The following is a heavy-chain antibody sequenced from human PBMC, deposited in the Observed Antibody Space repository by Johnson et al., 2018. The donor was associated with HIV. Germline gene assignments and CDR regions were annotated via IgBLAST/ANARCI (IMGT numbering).Heavy chain of an antibody. D-gene: IGHD4-11*01. CDR1: GFTFSSYA. J-gene: IGHJ3*02. V-gene: IGHV3-30-3*01. CDR2: ISYDGSNK. CDR3: ARGITTDDACYI. Sequence: QVQLVESGGGVVQPGRSLRLSCAASGFTFSSYAMHWVRQAPGKGLEWVAVISYDGSNKYYADSVKGRFTISRDSSKNTLYLQMNSLRVEDTAVYYCARGITTDDACYIWGQGTMVTVSS.